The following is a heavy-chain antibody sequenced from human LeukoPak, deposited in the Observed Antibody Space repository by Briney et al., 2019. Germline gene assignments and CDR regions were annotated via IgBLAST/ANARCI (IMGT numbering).Heavy chain of an antibody. CDR1: GYTFSNYC. V-gene: IGHV1-2*02. J-gene: IGHJ5*02. CDR3: ARGITIFGVVITSYFDP. CDR2: INPNSGGT. D-gene: IGHD3-3*01. Sequence: ASVKVSCKASGYTFSNYCMHWVRQAPGQGLEWMGWINPNSGGTNYAQKFQGRVTMTRDTSISTAYMELSRLRYDDTAVYYCARGITIFGVVITSYFDPWGQGTLVTVSS.